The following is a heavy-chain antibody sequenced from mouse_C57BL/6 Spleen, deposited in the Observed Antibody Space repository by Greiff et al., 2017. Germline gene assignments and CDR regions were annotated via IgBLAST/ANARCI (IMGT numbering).Heavy chain of an antibody. CDR1: GYTFTSYG. J-gene: IGHJ1*03. CDR2: IYPRSGNT. D-gene: IGHD1-1*01. CDR3: AREAYSSGYFDV. Sequence: QVQLQQSGAELARPGASVKLSCKASGYTFTSYGISWVKQRTGQGLEWIGEIYPRSGNTYYNEKFKGKATLTADKSSSTAYMELRSLASEDSAVYFCAREAYSSGYFDVWGTGTTVTVSS. V-gene: IGHV1-81*01.